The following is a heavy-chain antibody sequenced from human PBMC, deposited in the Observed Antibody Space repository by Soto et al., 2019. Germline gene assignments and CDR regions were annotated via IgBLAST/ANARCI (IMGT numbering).Heavy chain of an antibody. V-gene: IGHV3-7*03. CDR3: ARSGQWLSSDFDY. CDR2: IKQDGSEK. D-gene: IGHD6-19*01. Sequence: RLSCAASGFTFSSYWMSWVRQAPGKGLEWVANIKQDGSEKYYVDSVKGRFTISRDNAKNSLYLQMNSLRAEDTAVYYCARSGQWLSSDFDYWGQGTLVTVSS. J-gene: IGHJ4*02. CDR1: GFTFSSYW.